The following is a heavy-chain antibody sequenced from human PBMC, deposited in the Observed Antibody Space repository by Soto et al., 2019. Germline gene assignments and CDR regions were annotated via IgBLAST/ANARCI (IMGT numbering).Heavy chain of an antibody. V-gene: IGHV6-1*01. Sequence: PSQTLSLTCAISGDSVSSNSAAWNWIRQSPSRGLEWLGRTYYRSKWYNDYAVSVKSRITINPDTSKNQFSLQLNSVTPEDTAVYYCAREVEEWEYCSGGSCYRWFDPWGQGTLVTVSS. D-gene: IGHD2-15*01. J-gene: IGHJ5*02. CDR1: GDSVSSNSAA. CDR2: TYYRSKWYN. CDR3: AREVEEWEYCSGGSCYRWFDP.